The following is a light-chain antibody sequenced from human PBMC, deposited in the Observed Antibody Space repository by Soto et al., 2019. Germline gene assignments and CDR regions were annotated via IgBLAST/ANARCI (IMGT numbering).Light chain of an antibody. V-gene: IGKV3D-20*01. CDR2: DES. CDR1: ESVSSNQ. Sequence: VVLTQSPATLSFSPGERDALSCAASESVSSNQLAWYQQKPGLAPRLLIYDESSSASGIPERFSGSGSGTGFSLTISSLEHEDSAVYYCQKYGSSPITFGQGTRLEIK. CDR3: QKYGSSPIT. J-gene: IGKJ5*01.